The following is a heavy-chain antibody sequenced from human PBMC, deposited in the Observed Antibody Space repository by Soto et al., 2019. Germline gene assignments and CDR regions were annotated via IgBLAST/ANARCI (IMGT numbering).Heavy chain of an antibody. V-gene: IGHV1-18*01. CDR2: ISAYNGNT. J-gene: IGHJ5*02. CDR3: ARDLFPIYGSRGSCYSAFDP. Sequence: ASVKVSCKASGYTFTSYGISWVRQAPGQGLEWMGWISAYNGNTNYAQKLQGRVTMTTDTSTSTAYMELRSLRSDVTAVYYCARDLFPIYGSRGSCYSAFDPWGQGTLVTVSS. CDR1: GYTFTSYG. D-gene: IGHD2-15*01.